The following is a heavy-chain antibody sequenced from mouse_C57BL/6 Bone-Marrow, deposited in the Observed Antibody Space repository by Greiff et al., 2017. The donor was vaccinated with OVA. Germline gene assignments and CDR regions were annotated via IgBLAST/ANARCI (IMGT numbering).Heavy chain of an antibody. CDR3: ARDRGELRPYFDY. J-gene: IGHJ2*01. D-gene: IGHD3-2*02. CDR1: GFTFSSYA. CDR2: ISDGGSYT. Sequence: EVQGVESGGGLVKPGGSLKLSCAASGFTFSSYAMSWVRQTPEKRLEWVATISDGGSYTYYPDNVKGRFTISRDNAKNNLYLQMSHLKSEDTAMYYCARDRGELRPYFDYRGQGTTLTVSS. V-gene: IGHV5-4*01.